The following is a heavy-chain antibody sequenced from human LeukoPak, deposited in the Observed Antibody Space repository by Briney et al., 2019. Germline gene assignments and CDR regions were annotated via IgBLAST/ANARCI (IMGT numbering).Heavy chain of an antibody. CDR1: GFSFSDFI. D-gene: IGHD4-17*01. CDR2: IYIGGST. CDR3: ARDTLGTTVTTDASKGWFDP. V-gene: IGHV3-53*01. J-gene: IGHJ5*02. Sequence: GGSLRLSCAASGFSFSDFIMNWVRQAPGKGLEWVSVIYIGGSTYYADSVKGRFTISRDNSKNTLYLQMNSLRAEDTAVYYCARDTLGTTVTTDASKGWFDPWGQGTLVTVSS.